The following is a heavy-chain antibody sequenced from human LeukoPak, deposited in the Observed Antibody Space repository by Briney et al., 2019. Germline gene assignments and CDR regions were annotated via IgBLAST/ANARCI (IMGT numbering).Heavy chain of an antibody. J-gene: IGHJ4*02. V-gene: IGHV1-69*13. D-gene: IGHD3-3*01. CDR2: IIPIFGTA. CDR1: GGTFSSYA. CDR3: ASRGRYDFWSGYTGYYFDY. Sequence: GASVKVSCKASGGTFSSYANSWVRQAPGQGLEWMGGIIPIFGTANYTQKFQGRVTITADESTSTAYMELSSLRSEDTAVYYCASRGRYDFWSGYTGYYFDYWGQGTLVTVSS.